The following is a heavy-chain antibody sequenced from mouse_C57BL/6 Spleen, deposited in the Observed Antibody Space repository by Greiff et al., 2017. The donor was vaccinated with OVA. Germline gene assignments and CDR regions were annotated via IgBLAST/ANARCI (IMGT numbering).Heavy chain of an antibody. V-gene: IGHV1-82*01. Sequence: VQLQQSGPELVKPGASVKISCKASGYAFSSSWMNWVKQRPGKGLEWIGRIYPGDGDTNYNRKFKGKATLTADKSSSTAYMQLSSLTSEDSAVYFCAAIYYGNPFAYWGQGTLVTVSA. D-gene: IGHD2-1*01. J-gene: IGHJ3*01. CDR2: IYPGDGDT. CDR3: AAIYYGNPFAY. CDR1: GYAFSSSW.